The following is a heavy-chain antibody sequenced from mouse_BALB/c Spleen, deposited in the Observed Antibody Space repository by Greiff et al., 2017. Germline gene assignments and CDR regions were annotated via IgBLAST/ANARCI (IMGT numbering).Heavy chain of an antibody. CDR1: GFTFSSFG. Sequence: EVKVVESGGGLVQPGGSRKLSCAASGFTFSSFGMHWVCQAPEKGLEWVAYISSGSSTIYYADTVKGRFTISRDNPKNTLFLQMTSLRSEDTAMYYCAREGFPAMDYWGQGTSVTVSS. V-gene: IGHV5-17*02. CDR3: AREGFPAMDY. J-gene: IGHJ4*01. CDR2: ISSGSSTI.